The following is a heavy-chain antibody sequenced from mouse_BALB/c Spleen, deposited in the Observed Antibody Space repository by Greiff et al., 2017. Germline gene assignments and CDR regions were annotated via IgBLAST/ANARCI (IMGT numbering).Heavy chain of an antibody. V-gene: IGHV5-12-2*01. CDR3: ARQGDYYGNYGDYAMDY. D-gene: IGHD2-1*01. Sequence: EVMLVESGGGLVQPGGSLKLSCAASGFTFSSYTMSWVRQTPEKRLEWVAYISNGGGSTYYPDTVKGRFTISRDNAKNTLYLQMSSLKSEDTAMYYCARQGDYYGNYGDYAMDYWGQGTSVTVSS. CDR1: GFTFSSYT. J-gene: IGHJ4*01. CDR2: ISNGGGST.